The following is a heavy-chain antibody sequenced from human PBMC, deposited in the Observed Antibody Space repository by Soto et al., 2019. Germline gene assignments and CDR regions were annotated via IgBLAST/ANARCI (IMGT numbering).Heavy chain of an antibody. CDR3: ARQGFGQLHGLVDV. Sequence: SETLSLTCSVSGGSITSHYCSWFRQPPGKGLEWIGYIHHSGSTSYNPSLKSRVTMSVDTSKNQFSLKVSSVTATDTALYYCARQGFGQLHGLVDVWGPGTTVTVSS. D-gene: IGHD3-10*01. CDR2: IHHSGST. J-gene: IGHJ6*02. CDR1: GGSITSHY. V-gene: IGHV4-59*08.